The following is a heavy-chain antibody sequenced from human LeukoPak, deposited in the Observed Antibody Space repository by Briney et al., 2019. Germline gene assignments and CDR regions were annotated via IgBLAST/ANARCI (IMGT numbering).Heavy chain of an antibody. V-gene: IGHV1-46*01. D-gene: IGHD3-3*01. CDR1: GYTFTSYW. Sequence: ASVKVSCKASGYTFTSYWIHWVRQAPGQGLEWMGIINPSGGSTTYAQRFQGRLTVTRDTTTSTVYMELSSLRSEDTAVYYCGGVVASPTWHSGYWGQGTLVTVSS. CDR2: INPSGGST. CDR3: GGVVASPTWHSGY. J-gene: IGHJ4*02.